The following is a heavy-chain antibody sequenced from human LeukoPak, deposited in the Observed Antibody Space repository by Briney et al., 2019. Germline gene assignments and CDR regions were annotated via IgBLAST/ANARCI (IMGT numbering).Heavy chain of an antibody. J-gene: IGHJ3*02. D-gene: IGHD6-19*01. CDR1: GGSISSYY. Sequence: SETLSLTCTVSGGSISSYYWSWIRQPPGKGLEWIGYINYSGSTNYNPSLKSRVTISVDTSKNQFSLKLSSVTAADTAVYYCATAIAMANDAFDIWGQGTMVTVSS. CDR3: ATAIAMANDAFDI. CDR2: INYSGST. V-gene: IGHV4-59*01.